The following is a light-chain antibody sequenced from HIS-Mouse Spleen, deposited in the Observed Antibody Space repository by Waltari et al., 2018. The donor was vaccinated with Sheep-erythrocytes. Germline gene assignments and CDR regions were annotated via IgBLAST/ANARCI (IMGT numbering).Light chain of an antibody. Sequence: QSALTQPASVSGSPGQSLTIPCTGTSSDVGGYHYVSWNQQHPGKAPKLLIYEVSNRPSGVSNRFSGSKSGNTASLTISGLQAEDEADYYCSSYTSSSTWVFGGGTKLTVL. CDR2: EVS. V-gene: IGLV2-14*01. CDR3: SSYTSSSTWV. CDR1: SSDVGGYHY. J-gene: IGLJ3*02.